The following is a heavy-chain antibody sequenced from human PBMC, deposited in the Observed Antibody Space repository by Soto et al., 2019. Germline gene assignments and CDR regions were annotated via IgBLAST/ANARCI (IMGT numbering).Heavy chain of an antibody. D-gene: IGHD2-15*01. J-gene: IGHJ6*02. CDR3: ARELSSYYYHGMDI. CDR2: INAGNGNT. CDR1: GYTFTSYA. V-gene: IGHV1-3*01. Sequence: QVQLVQSGAEVKKPGASVKVSCKASGYTFTSYAMHWVRQAPGQRLEWMGWINAGNGNTKYSQKFQGRVTITRDTSASTAYMEPSSLRSEDTAVYYCARELSSYYYHGMDIWGQGTTVTVSS.